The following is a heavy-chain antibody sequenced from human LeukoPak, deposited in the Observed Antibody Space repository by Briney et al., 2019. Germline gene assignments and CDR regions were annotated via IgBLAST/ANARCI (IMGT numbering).Heavy chain of an antibody. CDR2: ISSSGSTI. CDR3: ASLGGYCSSTSCDD. V-gene: IGHV3-11*01. D-gene: IGHD2-2*01. J-gene: IGHJ4*02. CDR1: GFTFNDYY. Sequence: GGSLRLSCAASGFTFNDYYMSWIRQAPGKGLEWVSYISSSGSTIYYADSVKGRFTISRDNAKNSLYLQMNSLRAEDTAVYYCASLGGYCSSTSCDDWGQGTLVTVSS.